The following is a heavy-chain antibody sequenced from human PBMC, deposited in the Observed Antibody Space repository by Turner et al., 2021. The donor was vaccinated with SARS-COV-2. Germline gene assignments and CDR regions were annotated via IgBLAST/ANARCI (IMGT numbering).Heavy chain of an antibody. J-gene: IGHJ5*02. Sequence: QLQLQESGPGLVKPSETLSLTCTVSGGPISSSPYYWGWIRQPPGKGLEWIGSIYYSGSTYYNPSLKSRVTISVDTSKNQFSLKLSSVTAADTAVYYCARRSEGYYGSGSHWFDPWGQGTLVTVSS. CDR2: IYYSGST. CDR3: ARRSEGYYGSGSHWFDP. V-gene: IGHV4-39*01. CDR1: GGPISSSPYY. D-gene: IGHD3-10*01.